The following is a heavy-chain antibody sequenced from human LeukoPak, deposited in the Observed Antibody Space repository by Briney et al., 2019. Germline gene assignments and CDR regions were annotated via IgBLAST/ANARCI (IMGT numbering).Heavy chain of an antibody. V-gene: IGHV4-4*02. J-gene: IGHJ6*02. CDR1: GDSISSPNW. CDR2: IYHRGST. D-gene: IGHD3-22*01. Sequence: SETLSLTCAVSGDSISSPNWWTWVRPPPGQGLEGIGEIYHRGSTNYNPSLKSRVTISVDTSKNQFSLKLSSVTAADTAVYYCARAIQGYSYGMDVWGQGTTVTVSS. CDR3: ARAIQGYSYGMDV.